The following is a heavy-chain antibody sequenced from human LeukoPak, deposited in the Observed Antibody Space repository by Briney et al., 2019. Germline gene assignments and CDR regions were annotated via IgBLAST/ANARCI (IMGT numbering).Heavy chain of an antibody. Sequence: NPSETLSLSCSVSGDSISSSSYYWGWIREPPGKGLEWIGSIYYNGSTYYNASLKSRVTISVDTSKNQFSLKLSSVTAADTAVYYCARERGGDSIPQAAFDIWAQGTMVTVSS. D-gene: IGHD2-21*02. CDR3: ARERGGDSIPQAAFDI. CDR1: GDSISSSSYY. J-gene: IGHJ3*02. CDR2: IYYNGST. V-gene: IGHV4-39*07.